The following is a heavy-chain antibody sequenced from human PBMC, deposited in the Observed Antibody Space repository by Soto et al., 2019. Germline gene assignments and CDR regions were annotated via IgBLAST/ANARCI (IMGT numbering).Heavy chain of an antibody. CDR2: MHHSGRT. V-gene: IGHV4-31*03. D-gene: IGHD3-10*01. CDR1: GAYMRNDYYY. CDR3: ARVWGGAFDI. Sequence: PSETLSLTCTVSGAYMRNDYYYWSWVRQNPGKDLEWIGHMHHSGRTHYNPSLKSRVAISVDTSKNQFSLKLSSVTAADTAVYYCARVWGGAFDIWGQGTMVTVSS. J-gene: IGHJ3*02.